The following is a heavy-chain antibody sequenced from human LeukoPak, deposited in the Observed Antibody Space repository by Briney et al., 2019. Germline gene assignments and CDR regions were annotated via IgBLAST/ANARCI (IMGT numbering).Heavy chain of an antibody. J-gene: IGHJ4*02. D-gene: IGHD1/OR15-1a*01. CDR1: GGTFRDYA. CDR3: ARAGNIRFDY. CDR2: FIPILGTA. Sequence: GAPVKVSCKASGGTFRDYALNWVRQAPGQGLEWMGVFIPILGTANSTQKFQGRVTITADISTNTVYMELSSLRSDDTAVYYCARAGNIRFDYWGQGTLVTVSS. V-gene: IGHV1-69*10.